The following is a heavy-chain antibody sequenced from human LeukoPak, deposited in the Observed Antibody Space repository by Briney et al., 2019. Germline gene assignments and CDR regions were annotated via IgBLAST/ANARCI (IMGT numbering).Heavy chain of an antibody. CDR2: ISAYNSNT. CDR1: GYIFSNFA. V-gene: IGHV1-18*01. D-gene: IGHD6-13*01. CDR3: ASEVAAAGSAFDI. Sequence: GASVKVSCKASGYIFSNFAMTWVRQAPGQGLEWMGWISAYNSNTNYAQKLQGRVTMTTDTSTSTAYMELRSLRSDDTAVYYCASEVAAAGSAFDIWGQGTMVTVSS. J-gene: IGHJ3*02.